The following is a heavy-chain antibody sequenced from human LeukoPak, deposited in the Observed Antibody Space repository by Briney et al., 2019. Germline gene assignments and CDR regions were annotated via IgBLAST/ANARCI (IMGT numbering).Heavy chain of an antibody. CDR3: ATSRVRYYYDSSGPHTFDY. D-gene: IGHD3-22*01. J-gene: IGHJ4*02. V-gene: IGHV1-2*02. CDR1: GYTFTGYY. CDR2: INPNSGGT. Sequence: GASVKVSCKASGYTFTGYYMHWVRQAPGQGLEWMGWINPNSGGTNYAQKFQGRVTMTRDTSISTAYMELSSLRSEDTAVYYCATSRVRYYYDSSGPHTFDYWGQGTLVTVSS.